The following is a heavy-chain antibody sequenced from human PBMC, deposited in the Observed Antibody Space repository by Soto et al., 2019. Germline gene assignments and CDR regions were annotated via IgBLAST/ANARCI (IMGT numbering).Heavy chain of an antibody. J-gene: IGHJ3*02. CDR2: IYYSGST. CDR3: GRVVYDILTGYYSGAFDI. V-gene: IGHV4-59*12. Sequence: PSETLSLTCTVSGGSISSYYWSWIRQPPGKGLEWIGYIYYSGSTNYNPSLKSRVTISVDKSKNQFSLKLSSVTAADTAVYYCGRVVYDILTGYYSGAFDIWGQGTMVTVSS. D-gene: IGHD3-9*01. CDR1: GGSISSYY.